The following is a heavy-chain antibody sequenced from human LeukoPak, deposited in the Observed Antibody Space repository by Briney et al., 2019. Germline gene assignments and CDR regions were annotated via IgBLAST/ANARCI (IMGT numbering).Heavy chain of an antibody. V-gene: IGHV4-59*11. Sequence: SETLSLTCTVSGGSISSHYWSWIRQPPGKGLEWIGYIYYSGGTNYNPSLKSRVTISVDTSKNQFSLKLSSVTAADTAVYYCARVYRNWFDPWGQGTLVTVSS. D-gene: IGHD1-14*01. CDR2: IYYSGGT. CDR1: GGSISSHY. J-gene: IGHJ5*02. CDR3: ARVYRNWFDP.